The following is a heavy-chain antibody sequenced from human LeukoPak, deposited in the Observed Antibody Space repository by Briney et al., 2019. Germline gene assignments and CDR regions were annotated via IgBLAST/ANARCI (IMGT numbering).Heavy chain of an antibody. CDR3: AKDLSSGTGRGFDY. D-gene: IGHD3/OR15-3a*01. J-gene: IGHJ4*02. Sequence: GGSLRLSCAASGFTFSSYAMSWVRQAPGKGLEWVSGISGSGVSTYYADSVKGRFTISRDNSKNTLYLQMNSLRAEDTALYYCAKDLSSGTGRGFDYWGQGTLVTVSS. CDR1: GFTFSSYA. CDR2: ISGSGVST. V-gene: IGHV3-23*01.